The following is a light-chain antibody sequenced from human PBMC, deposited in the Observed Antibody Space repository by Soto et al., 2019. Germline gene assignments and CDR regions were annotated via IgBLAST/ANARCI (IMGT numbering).Light chain of an antibody. Sequence: QSVLTQPASVSGSPGRSITISCTGTSSDVGGYNYVSWYQQHPGKAPKLMIYDVSNRPSGVSNRFSGSKSGNPASLTISGLQAEDEANYCCSSYTSSSTLDVFGTGTKVTVL. V-gene: IGLV2-14*01. CDR2: DVS. CDR1: SSDVGGYNY. CDR3: SSYTSSSTLDV. J-gene: IGLJ1*01.